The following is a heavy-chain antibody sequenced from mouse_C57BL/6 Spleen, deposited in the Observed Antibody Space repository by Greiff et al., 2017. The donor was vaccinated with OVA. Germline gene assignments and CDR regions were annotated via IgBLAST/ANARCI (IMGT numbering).Heavy chain of an antibody. CDR3: ARDGSSYDWYFDV. J-gene: IGHJ1*03. D-gene: IGHD1-1*01. Sequence: VQLQQSGPELVKPGASVKLSCKASGCTFTSYDINWVKQRPGQGLEWIGWIYPRDGSTKYNEKFKGKATLTVDTSSSTAYMELHSLTSEDSAVYFCARDGSSYDWYFDVWGTGTTVTVSS. V-gene: IGHV1-85*01. CDR2: IYPRDGST. CDR1: GCTFTSYD.